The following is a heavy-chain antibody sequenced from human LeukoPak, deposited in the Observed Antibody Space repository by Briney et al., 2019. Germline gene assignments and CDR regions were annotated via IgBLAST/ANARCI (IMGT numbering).Heavy chain of an antibody. Sequence: PGGSLRLSCTASGFTLSNYGMHWVRQAPGKGLEYVSAIGSNGANTYYANSVWGRFTISRDTSKNTLYLQMGSLRAEDMAVYLCARWSGAYDCWGQGALVTVSS. CDR3: ARWSGAYDC. J-gene: IGHJ4*02. V-gene: IGHV3-64*01. D-gene: IGHD2-21*01. CDR2: IGSNGANT. CDR1: GFTLSNYG.